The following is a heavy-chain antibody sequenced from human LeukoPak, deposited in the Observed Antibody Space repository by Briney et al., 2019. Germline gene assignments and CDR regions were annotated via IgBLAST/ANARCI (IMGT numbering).Heavy chain of an antibody. CDR1: GFTFSDYY. CDR3: AREVVPAAIGSSGMDV. D-gene: IGHD2-2*01. J-gene: IGHJ6*02. V-gene: IGHV3-11*01. CDR2: ISSSGSTI. Sequence: PGGSLRLSCAASGFTFSDYYMSWIRQAPGKGLEWVSYISSSGSTIYYADSVKGRFTISRDNAKNSLYLQMNSLRAEDTAAYYCAREVVPAAIGSSGMDVWGQGTTVTVSS.